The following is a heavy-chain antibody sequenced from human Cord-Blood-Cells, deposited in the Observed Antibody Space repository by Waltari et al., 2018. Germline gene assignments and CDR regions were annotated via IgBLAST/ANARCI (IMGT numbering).Heavy chain of an antibody. CDR3: ARRADDAFDI. J-gene: IGHJ3*02. Sequence: QLQLQESGPGLEKPSETLSLHCTVSGGSISSRSYYWGWIRQPPGKGLEWIGSIYYSGSTYYNPSLKSRVTISVDTSKNQFSLKLSSVTAADTAVYYCARRADDAFDIWGQGTMVTVSS. CDR2: IYYSGST. CDR1: GGSISSRSYY. V-gene: IGHV4-39*01. D-gene: IGHD1-26*01.